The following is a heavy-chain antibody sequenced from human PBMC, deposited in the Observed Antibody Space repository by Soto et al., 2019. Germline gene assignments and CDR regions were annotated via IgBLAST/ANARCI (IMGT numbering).Heavy chain of an antibody. J-gene: IGHJ4*02. Sequence: PGGSLRLSCAASGFTFSSYAMSWVRQAPGKGLEWVSAISGSGGSTYYADSVKGRFTISRDNSKNTLYLQMNSLRAEDTAVYYCAKGKSDLTYYDFWSGYPTSYWGQGTLVTVSS. CDR3: AKGKSDLTYYDFWSGYPTSY. V-gene: IGHV3-23*01. CDR1: GFTFSSYA. D-gene: IGHD3-3*01. CDR2: ISGSGGST.